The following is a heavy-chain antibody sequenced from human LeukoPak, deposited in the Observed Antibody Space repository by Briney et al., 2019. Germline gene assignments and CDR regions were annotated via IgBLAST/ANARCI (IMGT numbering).Heavy chain of an antibody. Sequence: GGSLRLSCAASGFTVRSNYMSWVRQAPGKGLEWVSVIYSVGTTYYADSVKGRFTISRHNSKNTLYLQMNSLRAEDTAVYYCARDRDGYSYFDYWGQGTLVTVSS. CDR2: IYSVGTT. CDR3: ARDRDGYSYFDY. CDR1: GFTVRSNY. V-gene: IGHV3-53*04. J-gene: IGHJ4*02. D-gene: IGHD5-24*01.